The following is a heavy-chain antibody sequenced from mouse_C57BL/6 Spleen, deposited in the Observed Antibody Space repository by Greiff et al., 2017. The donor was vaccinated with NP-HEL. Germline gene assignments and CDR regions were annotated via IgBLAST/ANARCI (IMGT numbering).Heavy chain of an antibody. J-gene: IGHJ4*01. CDR3: AREGAGSSYDYYAMDY. D-gene: IGHD1-1*01. CDR2: ISYDGSN. V-gene: IGHV3-6*01. Sequence: ESGPGLVKPSQSLSLTCSVTGYSITSGYYWNWIRQFPGNKLEWMGYISYDGSNNYNPSLKNRISITRDTSKNQFFLKLNSVTTEDTATYYCAREGAGSSYDYYAMDYWGQGTSVTVSS. CDR1: GYSITSGYY.